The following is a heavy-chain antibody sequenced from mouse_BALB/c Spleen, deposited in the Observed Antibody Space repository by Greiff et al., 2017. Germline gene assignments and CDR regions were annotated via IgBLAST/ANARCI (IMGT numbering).Heavy chain of an antibody. J-gene: IGHJ4*01. CDR2: ISPGNGDI. V-gene: IGHV1S53*02. CDR1: GYTFTDHA. CDR3: TTGAMDY. Sequence: QVQLQQSDAGLVQPGASVKISCTASGYTFTDHAIHWVKQEPEQGLEWIGYISPGNGDIKYNEKFKGKATLTADKSSSTACMQLNSLTSEDTAVYGCTTGAMDYWGQGTSVTVSA.